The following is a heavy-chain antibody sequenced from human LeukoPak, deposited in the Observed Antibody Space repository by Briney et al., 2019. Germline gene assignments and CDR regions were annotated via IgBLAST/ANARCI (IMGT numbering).Heavy chain of an antibody. CDR1: GFTFSSYW. CDR2: IKQDGSEK. CDR3: AKGPRGYSYGPTDY. J-gene: IGHJ4*02. V-gene: IGHV3-7*03. D-gene: IGHD5-18*01. Sequence: GGSLRLSCAASGFTFSSYWMSWVRQAPGKGLEWVANIKQDGSEKYYVDSVKGRFTISRDNAKNSLYLQMNSLRAEDTALYYCAKGPRGYSYGPTDYWGQGTLVTVSS.